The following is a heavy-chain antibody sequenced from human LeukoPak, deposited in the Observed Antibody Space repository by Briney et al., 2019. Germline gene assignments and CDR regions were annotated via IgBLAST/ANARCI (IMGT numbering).Heavy chain of an antibody. CDR3: ATHYITGTHVGWFDP. CDR1: GGTFSSYA. Sequence: SVKVSCKASGGTFSSYAISWVPQAPGQGLEWMGRIIPILGIANYAQKFQGRVTITADKSTSTAYMELSSLRSEDTAVYYCATHYITGTHVGWFDPWGQGTLVTVSS. J-gene: IGHJ5*02. D-gene: IGHD1-20*01. V-gene: IGHV1-69*04. CDR2: IIPILGIA.